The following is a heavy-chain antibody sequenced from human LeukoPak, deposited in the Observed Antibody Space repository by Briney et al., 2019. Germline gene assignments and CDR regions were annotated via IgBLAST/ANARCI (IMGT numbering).Heavy chain of an antibody. Sequence: ETLSLTCAVYGGSFSGYYWSWVRQAPGKGLEWVANIKQDRSEKYYVDSVKGRFTISRDNAKNSLYLQMNSLRAEDTAVYYCARDRSIRGPQPSDYWGQGTLVTVSS. D-gene: IGHD1-14*01. V-gene: IGHV3-7*01. CDR1: GGSFSGYY. CDR2: IKQDRSEK. J-gene: IGHJ4*02. CDR3: ARDRSIRGPQPSDY.